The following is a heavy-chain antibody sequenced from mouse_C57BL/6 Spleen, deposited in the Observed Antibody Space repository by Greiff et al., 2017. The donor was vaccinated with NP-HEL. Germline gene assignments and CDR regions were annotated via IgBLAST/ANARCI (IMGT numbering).Heavy chain of an antibody. CDR3: ARHEGDGNYAPRRSYFDY. CDR1: GYTFTEYT. J-gene: IGHJ2*01. V-gene: IGHV1-62-2*01. Sequence: QVQLQQSGAELVKPGASVKLSCKASGYTFTEYTIHWVKQRSGQGLEWIGWFYAGSGSIKYNEKFKGKATLTADKSSSTVYMEYNRLTSEDSAVYFCARHEGDGNYAPRRSYFDYWGQGTTLTVSS. D-gene: IGHD1-1*01. CDR2: FYAGSGSI.